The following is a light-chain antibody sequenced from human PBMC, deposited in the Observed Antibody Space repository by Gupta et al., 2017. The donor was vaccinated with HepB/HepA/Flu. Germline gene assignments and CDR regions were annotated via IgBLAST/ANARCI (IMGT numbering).Light chain of an antibody. J-gene: IGKJ1*01. Sequence: EIVLTQSPATLSVSTGSRATLSCMASQSVATNLAWYQQRPGQAPRLLIYGASTRATGVPTRCSGRGSGTEFTLTIAGLQAEDVAVYYCQQNNNCPRTFGQGTNVEIK. CDR1: QSVATN. CDR2: GAS. CDR3: QQNNNCPRT. V-gene: IGKV3-15*01.